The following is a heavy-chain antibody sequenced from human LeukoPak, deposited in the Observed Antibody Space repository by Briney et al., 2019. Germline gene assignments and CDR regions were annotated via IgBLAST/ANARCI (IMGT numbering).Heavy chain of an antibody. D-gene: IGHD2-2*01. V-gene: IGHV3-23*01. J-gene: IGHJ4*02. CDR2: ISGSGGST. CDR3: AKDPAVPADMGGDY. Sequence: GGSLRLSCAASGFTFSSYAMSWVRPAPGKGLEWVSAISGSGGSTYYADSVKGRFTISRDNSKHTLYLQMNSMRPEDTAVYYCAKDPAVPADMGGDYWGQGTLVTVSS. CDR1: GFTFSSYA.